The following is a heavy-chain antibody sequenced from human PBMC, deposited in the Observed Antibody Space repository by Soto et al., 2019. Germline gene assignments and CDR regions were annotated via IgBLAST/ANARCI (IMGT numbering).Heavy chain of an antibody. CDR2: IYYDGST. Sequence: SETLSLTCTVSGGSITSYYWSWIRQPPGKGLEWIGFIYYDGSTKSNPSLKSRVTISVDTSKNQISLKLNSVTAADTAVYYCARAEQPYLMPYFDFWGRGILVTVSS. CDR3: ARAEQPYLMPYFDF. J-gene: IGHJ4*02. D-gene: IGHD2-2*01. V-gene: IGHV4-59*01. CDR1: GGSITSYY.